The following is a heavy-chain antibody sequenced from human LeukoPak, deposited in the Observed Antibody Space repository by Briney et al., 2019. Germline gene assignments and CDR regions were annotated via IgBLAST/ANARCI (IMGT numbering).Heavy chain of an antibody. J-gene: IGHJ4*02. V-gene: IGHV1-46*01. D-gene: IGHD6-13*01. CDR2: INPGSSST. CDR1: GYTFTSYY. Sequence: VASVKVSCKASGYTFTSYYVHWVRQAPGQGLEWVGIINPGSSSTSYAQKFQGRVTMTRDMSTSTVYMELSSLRSEDTAVYYCARDTGSSWEIDYWGQGTLVTVSS. CDR3: ARDTGSSWEIDY.